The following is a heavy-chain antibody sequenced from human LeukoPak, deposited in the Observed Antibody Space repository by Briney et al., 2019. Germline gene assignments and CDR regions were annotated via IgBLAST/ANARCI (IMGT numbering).Heavy chain of an antibody. V-gene: IGHV4-34*01. Sequence: PSGTLSLTCAVSGGSFSGYYWRWIRQPPGKGLEWIGEINHSGSTNDNPSLKSRVTISVYTSKNQYSLKLSSVTAADTAVHYCARGLGMITFGEVIVLNWFDPWGQGTLVTVSS. J-gene: IGHJ5*02. CDR2: INHSGST. D-gene: IGHD3-16*02. CDR1: GGSFSGYY. CDR3: ARGLGMITFGEVIVLNWFDP.